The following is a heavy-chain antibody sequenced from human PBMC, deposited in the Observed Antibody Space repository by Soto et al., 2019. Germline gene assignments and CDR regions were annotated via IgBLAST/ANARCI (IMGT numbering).Heavy chain of an antibody. J-gene: IGHJ6*02. CDR1: GFTFSSYA. Sequence: GGSLRLSCAASGFTFSSYAMHWVRQAPGKGLEWVAVISYDGSNKYYADSVKGRFTISRDNSKNTLYLQMNSLRAEDTAVYYCARAPHEYYGDNYYYYGMDVWGQGTTVTVSS. V-gene: IGHV3-30-3*01. D-gene: IGHD4-17*01. CDR3: ARAPHEYYGDNYYYYGMDV. CDR2: ISYDGSNK.